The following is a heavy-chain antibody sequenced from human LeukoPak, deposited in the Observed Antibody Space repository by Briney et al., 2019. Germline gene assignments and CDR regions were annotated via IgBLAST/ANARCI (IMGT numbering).Heavy chain of an antibody. D-gene: IGHD1-26*01. J-gene: IGHJ4*02. Sequence: PGGSLRLSCEARGFIFTNYAMTWVRQAPGKGLEWVSYISSSSSTIYYADSVKGRFTISRDNAKNSLYLQMNSLRAEDTAVYYCARDEKVGATDYWGQGTLVTVSS. CDR2: ISSSSSTI. CDR3: ARDEKVGATDY. V-gene: IGHV3-48*04. CDR1: GFIFTNYA.